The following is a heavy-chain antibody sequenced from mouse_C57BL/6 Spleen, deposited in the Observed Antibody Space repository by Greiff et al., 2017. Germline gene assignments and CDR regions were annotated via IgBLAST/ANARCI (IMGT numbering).Heavy chain of an antibody. CDR3: TIVTFDY. J-gene: IGHJ2*01. Sequence: EVQLQQSGAELVRPGASVKLSCTASGFNIKDDYMHWVKQRPEQGLEWIGWIDPENGDTEYASKFQGKATITADTSSNTAYLQLSSLTSEDTAVYYRTIVTFDYWGQGTTLTVSS. CDR1: GFNIKDDY. V-gene: IGHV14-4*01. CDR2: IDPENGDT. D-gene: IGHD2-5*01.